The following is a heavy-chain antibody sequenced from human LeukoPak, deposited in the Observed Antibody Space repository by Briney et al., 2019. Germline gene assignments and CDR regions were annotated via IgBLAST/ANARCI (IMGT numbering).Heavy chain of an antibody. V-gene: IGHV1-46*01. J-gene: IGHJ1*01. D-gene: IGHD6-25*01. CDR2: INPSGGST. CDR1: GYTFTSYY. CDR3: ARVRRIAAAGAEYFQH. Sequence: GASVKVSCKASGYTFTSYYMHWVRQAPGQGLEWMGIINPSGGSTSYAQKFQGRVTMTRDTSTSTAYMELRSLRSDDTAIYYCARVRRIAAAGAEYFQHRGQGTLVTVSS.